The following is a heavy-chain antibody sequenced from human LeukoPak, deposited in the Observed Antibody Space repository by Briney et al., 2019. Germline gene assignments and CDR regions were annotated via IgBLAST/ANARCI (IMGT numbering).Heavy chain of an antibody. CDR2: IYSSGST. V-gene: IGHV4-4*07. D-gene: IGHD3-10*01. J-gene: IGHJ6*03. CDR3: AREQSGWFAIYYYYYMDV. CDR1: GGSISSYY. Sequence: SETLSLTCSVSGGSISSYYWCCFLRPAGERLGWIGGIYSSGSTNYNPSLKSRVTMSVDTSKNQFSLKLSSVAAADTAVYYCAREQSGWFAIYYYYYMDVWGKGTTVTVSS.